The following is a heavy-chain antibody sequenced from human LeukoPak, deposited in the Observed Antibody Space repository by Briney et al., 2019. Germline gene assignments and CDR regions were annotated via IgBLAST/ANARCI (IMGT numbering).Heavy chain of an antibody. D-gene: IGHD2-8*01. J-gene: IGHJ4*02. CDR2: ISSNSKYT. CDR1: GFMFSDYF. CDR3: ARDNGNKYYFDY. V-gene: IGHV3-11*05. Sequence: GGSLRLSCVASGFMFSDYFMSWIRQAPGKELEWISYISSNSKYTKYADSVKGRFTISRDNAKKSLYLQMNSLRAEDTAVYYCARDNGNKYYFDYWGQGTLVTVSS.